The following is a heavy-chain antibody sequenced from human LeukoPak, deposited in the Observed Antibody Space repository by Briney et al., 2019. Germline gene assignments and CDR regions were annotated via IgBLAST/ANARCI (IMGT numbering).Heavy chain of an antibody. CDR1: GGSISSSLYY. J-gene: IGHJ4*02. CDR2: IFYNGLT. V-gene: IGHV4-39*01. D-gene: IGHD3-22*01. CDR3: ARIIVITSTDYFDS. Sequence: SSETLSLTCTVSGGSISSSLYYWGWIRQPPGKGLEWIGSIFYNGLTYYNPSLQSRVTISVDTSKSQFSLHQRSVTAADTALYYCARIIVITSTDYFDSWGQGTLVTVSS.